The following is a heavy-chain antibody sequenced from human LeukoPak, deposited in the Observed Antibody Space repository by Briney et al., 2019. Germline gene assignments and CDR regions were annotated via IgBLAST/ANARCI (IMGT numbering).Heavy chain of an antibody. D-gene: IGHD4-17*01. Sequence: SETLSLTCTVSGASIRSYFWSWIRQPPGKGLEWIGYIYYGGGTNYNPPFESRITISVDTSKNRISLNLTSVTASDTAIYYCARERGDYDSDNWFDSWGQGTLVTVSS. CDR2: IYYGGGT. CDR3: ARERGDYDSDNWFDS. J-gene: IGHJ5*01. CDR1: GASIRSYF. V-gene: IGHV4-59*01.